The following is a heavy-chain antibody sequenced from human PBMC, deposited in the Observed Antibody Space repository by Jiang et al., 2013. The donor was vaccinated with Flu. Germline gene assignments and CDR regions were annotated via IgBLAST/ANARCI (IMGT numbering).Heavy chain of an antibody. CDR1: GFTFSSYW. Sequence: QLVESWGSLVQPGGSLRLSCAASGFTFSSYWMSWVRQAPGKGLEWVANIKQDGSEKYYVDSVKGRFTISRDNAKNSLYLQMNSLRAEDTAVYYCARLIMITFGGEFDYWGQGTLVTVSS. J-gene: IGHJ4*02. D-gene: IGHD3-16*01. CDR2: IKQDGSEK. V-gene: IGHV3-7*03. CDR3: ARLIMITFGGEFDY.